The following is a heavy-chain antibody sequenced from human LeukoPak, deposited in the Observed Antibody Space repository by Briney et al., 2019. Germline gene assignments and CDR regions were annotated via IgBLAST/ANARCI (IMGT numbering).Heavy chain of an antibody. J-gene: IGHJ6*03. CDR1: GGSISSYY. CDR2: IYYSGST. V-gene: IGHV4-59*08. CDR3: ARGNYYYYMDV. Sequence: ASENLSLTCTVSGGSISSYYWSWIRQPPGKGLEWIGYIYYSGSTNYNPSLKSRVTISVDTSKNQFSLKLSSVTAADTAVYYCARGNYYYYMDVWGKGTTVTVSS.